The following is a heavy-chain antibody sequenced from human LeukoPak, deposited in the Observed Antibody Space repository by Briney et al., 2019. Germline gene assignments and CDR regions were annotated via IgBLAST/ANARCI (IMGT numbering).Heavy chain of an antibody. CDR1: GGSISSYY. CDR3: ARELYGSGRYYFDY. Sequence: KTSETLSLTCTVSGGSISSYYWSWIRQPPGKGLEWIGYIYYSGSTNYNPSLKSRVTISVDTSKNQFSLKLSSVTAADTAVYYCARELYGSGRYYFDYWGQGTLVTVSS. V-gene: IGHV4-59*01. CDR2: IYYSGST. J-gene: IGHJ4*02. D-gene: IGHD3-10*01.